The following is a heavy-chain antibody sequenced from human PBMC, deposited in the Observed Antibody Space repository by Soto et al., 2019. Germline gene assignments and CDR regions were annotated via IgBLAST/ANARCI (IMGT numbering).Heavy chain of an antibody. D-gene: IGHD3-3*01. V-gene: IGHV3-66*01. Sequence: GGSLRLSCAVSGFTVSSNYMNWVRQAPGKGLKWVSFIYSGGNTYYADSVKGRFTISRDNSKNMLYLQMNSLRVEDTAVYYCAREVRVRGFAFDIWGQGTMVTGSS. CDR2: IYSGGNT. CDR3: AREVRVRGFAFDI. CDR1: GFTVSSNY. J-gene: IGHJ3*02.